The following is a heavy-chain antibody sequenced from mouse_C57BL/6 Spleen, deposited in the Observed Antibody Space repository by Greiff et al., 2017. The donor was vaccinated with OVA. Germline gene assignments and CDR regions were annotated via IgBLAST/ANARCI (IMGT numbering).Heavy chain of an antibody. V-gene: IGHV5-4*01. CDR1: GFTFSSYA. J-gene: IGHJ4*01. Sequence: EVQVVESGGGLVKPGGSLKLSCAASGFTFSSYAMSWVRQTPEKRLEWVATISDGGSYTYYPDNVKGRFTISRDNAKNNLYLQMSHLKSEDTAMYYCGFAMDYWGQGTSVTVSS. CDR2: ISDGGSYT. CDR3: GFAMDY.